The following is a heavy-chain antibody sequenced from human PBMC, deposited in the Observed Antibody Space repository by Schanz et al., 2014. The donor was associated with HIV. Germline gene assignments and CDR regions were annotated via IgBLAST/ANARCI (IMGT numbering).Heavy chain of an antibody. V-gene: IGHV3-23*01. CDR2: ISDSVSRS. D-gene: IGHD3-22*01. Sequence: VQLLDSGGGLVQPGGSLRLSCIASGFTFNNYARTWVSKDTGKGLEWVSSISDSVSRSYYADSVNGRFTISRDNSKNTLYLQMTTLRTEDTAVYYCAKPEYDSRGNSQSHFD. J-gene: IGHJ4*01. CDR3: AKPEYDSRGNSQSHFD. CDR1: GFTFNNYA.